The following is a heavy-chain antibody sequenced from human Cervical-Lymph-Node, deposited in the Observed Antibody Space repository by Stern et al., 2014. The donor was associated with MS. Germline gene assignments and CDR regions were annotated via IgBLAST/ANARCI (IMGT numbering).Heavy chain of an antibody. D-gene: IGHD6-13*01. Sequence: QVQLVQSGAEVPKPGSSGKVSCKASGGTFSKFPSSWVRQAPGQGLEWLGGLFPVFGTPTYAQEFRGRVTITADVSTSTVYMELSSLRSDDTAVYYCALSSETSDRWYSLGYDLWGQGTLVTVSS. CDR2: LFPVFGTP. J-gene: IGHJ5*02. V-gene: IGHV1-69*01. CDR1: GGTFSKFP. CDR3: ALSSETSDRWYSLGYDL.